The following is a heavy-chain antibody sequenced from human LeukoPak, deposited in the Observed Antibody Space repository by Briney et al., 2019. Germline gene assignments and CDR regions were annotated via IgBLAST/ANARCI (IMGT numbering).Heavy chain of an antibody. CDR3: ARSPPLWNGDAFDI. J-gene: IGHJ3*02. D-gene: IGHD1-1*01. CDR2: IRYDGSNK. Sequence: GGSLRLSCAASGFTFSSYGMHWVRQAPGKGLEWVAFIRYDGSNKYYADSVKGRFTISRDNAKNSLSLQMNSLRAEDTAVYYCARSPPLWNGDAFDIWGQGTMVTVSS. CDR1: GFTFSSYG. V-gene: IGHV3-30*02.